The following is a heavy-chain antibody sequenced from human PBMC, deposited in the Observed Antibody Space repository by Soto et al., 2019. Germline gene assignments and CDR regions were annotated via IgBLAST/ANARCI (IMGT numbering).Heavy chain of an antibody. CDR3: AKDLMGGDAFDI. Sequence: QVQLVESGGGVVQPGRSLRLSCAASGFTFSSYGMHWVRQAPGRGLEWVAVISYDGRNKYYADSVKGRFTISRDNSKNTLYLQMNSLRAEDTAVYYCAKDLMGGDAFDIWGQGTMVTVSS. CDR1: GFTFSSYG. V-gene: IGHV3-30*18. J-gene: IGHJ3*02. D-gene: IGHD3-16*01. CDR2: ISYDGRNK.